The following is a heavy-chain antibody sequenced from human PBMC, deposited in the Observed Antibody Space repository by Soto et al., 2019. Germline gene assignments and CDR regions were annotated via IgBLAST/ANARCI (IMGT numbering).Heavy chain of an antibody. CDR3: ARDPSTAITNRSNWYYGMDG. CDR2: IDPSDSYT. V-gene: IGHV5-10-1*01. Sequence: LTISCKGSGYSFTSYWISWVRQMPGKGLEWVGRIDPSDSYTNYSPSFQGHVTISADKSISTAYLQWSSLKASDTAMYYCARDPSTAITNRSNWYYGMDGWGQGNTVTVSS. D-gene: IGHD2-8*01. J-gene: IGHJ6*02. CDR1: GYSFTSYW.